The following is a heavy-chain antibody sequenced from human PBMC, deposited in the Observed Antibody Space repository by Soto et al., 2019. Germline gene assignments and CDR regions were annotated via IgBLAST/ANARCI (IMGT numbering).Heavy chain of an antibody. CDR2: IIPIFGTA. D-gene: IGHD3-16*01. V-gene: IGHV1-69*12. CDR3: PRDGFQPGGGSFDY. CDR1: GGTFSSYA. Sequence: QVQLVQSGAEVKKPGSSVKVSCKASGGTFSSYAISWVRQAPGQGLEWMGGIIPIFGTANYAQKFQGRVTITADESKSTAYRELSSLRAEDTAVYYCPRDGFQPGGGSFDYWGQGTLVTVSS. J-gene: IGHJ4*02.